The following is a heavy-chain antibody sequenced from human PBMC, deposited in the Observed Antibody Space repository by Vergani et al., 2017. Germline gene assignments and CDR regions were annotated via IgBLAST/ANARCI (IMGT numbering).Heavy chain of an antibody. CDR2: MNPNSGGT. CDR3: CITMIGYFDY. V-gene: IGHV1-2*02. CDR1: GYTFTSYD. J-gene: IGHJ4*02. D-gene: IGHD3-22*01. Sequence: QVQLVQSGAEVKKPGASVKVSCKASGYTFTSYDINWVRQATGQGLEWMGWMNPNSGGTNYAQKFQGRVTMTRDTSISTAYMELSRLRSDDTAVYYCCITMIGYFDYWGQGTLVTVSS.